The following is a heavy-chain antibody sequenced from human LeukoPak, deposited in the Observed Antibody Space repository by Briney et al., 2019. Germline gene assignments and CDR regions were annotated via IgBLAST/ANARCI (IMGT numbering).Heavy chain of an antibody. Sequence: SETLSLTCTVSGGSISSYYWSWIRQPPGKGLEWIGYIYYSGSTNYNPSLKRRVTISVDTSKNQFSLKLSSVTAADTAVYYCARDLGGYSGYNPGVFDYWGQGTLVTVSS. CDR1: GGSISSYY. D-gene: IGHD5-12*01. V-gene: IGHV4-59*01. CDR2: IYYSGST. J-gene: IGHJ4*02. CDR3: ARDLGGYSGYNPGVFDY.